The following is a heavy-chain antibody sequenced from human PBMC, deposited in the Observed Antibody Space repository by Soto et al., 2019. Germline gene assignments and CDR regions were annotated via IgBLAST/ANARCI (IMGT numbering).Heavy chain of an antibody. J-gene: IGHJ5*02. CDR3: TTDPRYCSGGSCYRWFDP. D-gene: IGHD2-15*01. V-gene: IGHV3-15*07. CDR2: IKSKNDGGTT. Sequence: GGSLRLSCAASGSSSSNAWMNWVRQAPGKGLEWVGRIKSKNDGGTTDYAAPVRGRFTTSRDDSQNILYLQMNSLNTDDTAVYYCTTDPRYCSGGSCYRWFDPWGQGTLVTVSS. CDR1: GSSSSNAW.